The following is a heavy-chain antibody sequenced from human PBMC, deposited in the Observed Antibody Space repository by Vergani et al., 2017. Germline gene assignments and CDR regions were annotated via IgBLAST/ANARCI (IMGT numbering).Heavy chain of an antibody. Sequence: EVQLVESGGGLVQPGGSLRLSCAASGFTFSSYSMSWVRQAPGKGLEWVSVIYSGGSTYYADSVKGRFTISRDNSKNTLYLQMNSLRAEDTAVYYCARGLYDSSGYYYYYYYGMDVWGQGTTVTVSS. J-gene: IGHJ6*02. CDR3: ARGLYDSSGYYYYYYYGMDV. CDR2: IYSGGST. CDR1: GFTFSSYS. D-gene: IGHD3-22*01. V-gene: IGHV3-66*01.